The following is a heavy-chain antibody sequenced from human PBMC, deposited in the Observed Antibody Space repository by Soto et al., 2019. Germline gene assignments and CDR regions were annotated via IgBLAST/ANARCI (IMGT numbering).Heavy chain of an antibody. CDR3: ARHGHYDSSGYYYWPPTPYFDY. CDR1: GGSISSSSYY. D-gene: IGHD3-22*01. CDR2: IYYSGST. Sequence: QLQLQESGPGLVKPSETLSLTCTVSGGSISSSSYYWGWIRQPPGKGLEWIGSIYYSGSTYYNPSLKSRVTISVDTSKNQFSLKLSSVTAADTAVYYCARHGHYDSSGYYYWPPTPYFDYWGQGTLVTVSS. J-gene: IGHJ4*02. V-gene: IGHV4-39*01.